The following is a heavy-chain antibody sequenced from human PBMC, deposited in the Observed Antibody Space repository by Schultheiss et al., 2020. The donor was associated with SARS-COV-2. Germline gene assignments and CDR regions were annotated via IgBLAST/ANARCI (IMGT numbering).Heavy chain of an antibody. Sequence: ASVKVSCKASGYTFTSYGISWVRQAPGQGLEWMGWISAYNGNTNYAQKLQGRVTMTTDTSTSTAYMELRSLRSDDTAVYYCARDRKGSSPPRPRGSYYGMDVWGQGTTVTVSS. CDR2: ISAYNGNT. J-gene: IGHJ6*02. CDR1: GYTFTSYG. D-gene: IGHD6-6*01. V-gene: IGHV1-18*01. CDR3: ARDRKGSSPPRPRGSYYGMDV.